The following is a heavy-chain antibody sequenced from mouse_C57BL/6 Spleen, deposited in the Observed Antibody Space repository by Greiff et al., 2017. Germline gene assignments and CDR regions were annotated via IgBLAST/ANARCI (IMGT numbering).Heavy chain of an antibody. V-gene: IGHV5-16*01. CDR1: GFTFSDYY. CDR3: ARGGTTVVADYYAMDY. J-gene: IGHJ4*01. D-gene: IGHD1-1*01. Sequence: EVQRVESEGGLVQPGSSMKLSCTASGFTFSDYYMAWVRQVPEKGLEWVANINYDGSSTYYLDSLKSRFTISRDNATNSLYLQLSSLKSEDTAAYYCARGGTTVVADYYAMDYWGQGTSVTVSS. CDR2: INYDGSST.